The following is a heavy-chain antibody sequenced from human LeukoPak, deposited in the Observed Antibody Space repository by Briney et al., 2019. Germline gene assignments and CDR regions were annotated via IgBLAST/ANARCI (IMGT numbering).Heavy chain of an antibody. CDR1: GGSFSGYY. CDR2: INHSGST. CDR3: ARAPQWPVTHYAY. Sequence: IPSETLSLTCAVYGGSFSGYYWSWIRQPPGKGLEWIGEINHSGSTNYNPSLKSRVTISVDTSKNQFSLKLSSVTAADTAVYYCARAPQWPVTHYAYWGQGTLVTVSS. J-gene: IGHJ4*02. D-gene: IGHD6-19*01. V-gene: IGHV4-34*01.